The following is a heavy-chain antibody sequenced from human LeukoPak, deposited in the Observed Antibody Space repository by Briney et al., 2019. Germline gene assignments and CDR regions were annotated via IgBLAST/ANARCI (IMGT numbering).Heavy chain of an antibody. D-gene: IGHD5-24*01. CDR2: ISHDGSNI. CDR1: GFTFSSYG. J-gene: IGHJ4*02. Sequence: GGSLRLSCAASGFTFSSYGMHWVRQAPGKGLEWVAVISHDGSNIYYGDSVKGRFTISRDNSKNTLYLQMNSLRAEDTAVYYCAREDGDGYNYADYWGQGTLVTVSS. V-gene: IGHV3-30*03. CDR3: AREDGDGYNYADY.